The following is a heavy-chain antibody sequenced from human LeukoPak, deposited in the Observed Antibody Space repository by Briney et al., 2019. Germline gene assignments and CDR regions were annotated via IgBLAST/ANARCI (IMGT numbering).Heavy chain of an antibody. CDR2: IYTSGST. V-gene: IGHV4-4*07. J-gene: IGHJ6*03. Sequence: SETLSLTCTVSGGSISSYYWSWIRQPAGKGLEWIGRIYTSGSTNYNPSLTSRVTMSVDTSKNQFSLKLSSVTAADTAVYYCARGITYYDILTGRAPSYYMDVWGKGTTVTVSS. D-gene: IGHD3-9*01. CDR3: ARGITYYDILTGRAPSYYMDV. CDR1: GGSISSYY.